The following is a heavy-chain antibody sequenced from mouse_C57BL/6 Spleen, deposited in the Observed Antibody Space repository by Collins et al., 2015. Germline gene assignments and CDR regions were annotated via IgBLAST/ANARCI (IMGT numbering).Heavy chain of an antibody. J-gene: IGHJ2*01. V-gene: IGHV5-17*02. CDR3: ARGGVYFDY. Sequence: DVQLVESGGGLVQPGGSRKLSCAASGFTFGSFGMHWVRQAPEKGLEWVAYISFGSSTIYYADTVKGRFTISRDNPKNTLFLQMTSLRSEDTAMYYCARGGVYFDYWGQGITLTVSS. CDR2: ISFGSSTI. CDR1: GFTFGSFG.